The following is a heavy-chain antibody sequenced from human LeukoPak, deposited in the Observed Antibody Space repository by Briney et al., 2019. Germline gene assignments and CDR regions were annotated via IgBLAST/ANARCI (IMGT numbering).Heavy chain of an antibody. J-gene: IGHJ6*02. CDR2: IWYDGSNK. CDR3: ARDQAVVTLPPNYYGMDV. V-gene: IGHV3-33*01. D-gene: IGHD4-23*01. Sequence: GGSLRLSCAASGFTFSSYGMHWVRQAPGKGLEWVAVIWYDGSNKYYADSVKGRFTISRDNSKNTLYLQMKSLRAEDTAVYYCARDQAVVTLPPNYYGMDVWGQGTTVTVSS. CDR1: GFTFSSYG.